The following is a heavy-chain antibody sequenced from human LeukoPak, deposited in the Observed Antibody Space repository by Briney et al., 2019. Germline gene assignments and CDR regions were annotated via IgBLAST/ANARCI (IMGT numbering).Heavy chain of an antibody. D-gene: IGHD1-26*01. CDR3: TAERGSYYVF. V-gene: IGHV3-15*01. J-gene: IGHJ4*02. CDR1: GFIFNNAW. Sequence: GGSLRLSCAASGFIFNNAWMSWVRQVPGKGLEWVGRIKSKINGGTTDYAAPVKGRFTISRDDSKNTVDLQMNSLKIEDTAVYYCTAERGSYYVFWGQGTLVTVSS. CDR2: IKSKINGGTT.